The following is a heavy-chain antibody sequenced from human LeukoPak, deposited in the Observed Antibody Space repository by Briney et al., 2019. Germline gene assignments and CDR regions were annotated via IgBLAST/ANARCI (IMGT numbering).Heavy chain of an antibody. D-gene: IGHD3-9*01. J-gene: IGHJ4*02. V-gene: IGHV3-11*01. CDR3: AKGNDILTGYSSIDY. CDR1: GFTFSDYY. Sequence: GGSLRLSCAASGFTFSDYYMSWIRQAPGKGLEWVSYISSSGSTIYYADSVKGRFTISRDNAKNSLYLQMNSLRAEDTAVYYCAKGNDILTGYSSIDYWGQGTLVTVSS. CDR2: ISSSGSTI.